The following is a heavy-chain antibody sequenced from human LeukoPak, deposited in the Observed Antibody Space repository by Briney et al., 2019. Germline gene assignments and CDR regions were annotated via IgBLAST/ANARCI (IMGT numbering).Heavy chain of an antibody. J-gene: IGHJ4*02. V-gene: IGHV4-31*03. D-gene: IGHD3-22*01. Sequence: TLSLTCTVSGASLSSGDQYWNWIRQSPGRGLEWIGTIHPSGRLYNNPSLESRVTISIDTSKNQFSLNLNSVTAADTAVYFCSRGLDSRKLGYWGQGTLVTVSS. CDR1: GASLSSGDQY. CDR3: SRGLDSRKLGY. CDR2: IHPSGRL.